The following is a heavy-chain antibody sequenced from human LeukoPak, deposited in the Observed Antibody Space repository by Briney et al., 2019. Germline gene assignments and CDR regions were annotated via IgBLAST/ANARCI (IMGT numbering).Heavy chain of an antibody. V-gene: IGHV1-3*01. CDR1: GYTFTSYA. J-gene: IGHJ4*02. D-gene: IGHD3-22*01. Sequence: ASVKVSCKASGYTFTSYAMHWVRKAPGQRLEWMGWINAGNGNTKYSQKFKGRVTITRDTSASTAYMELSSLRSEDTAVYYCARDRIGVVISTSFDYWGQGTLVTVSS. CDR2: INAGNGNT. CDR3: ARDRIGVVISTSFDY.